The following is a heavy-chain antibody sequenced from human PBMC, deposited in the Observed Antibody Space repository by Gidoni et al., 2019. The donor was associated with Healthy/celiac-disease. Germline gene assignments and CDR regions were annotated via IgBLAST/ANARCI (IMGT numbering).Heavy chain of an antibody. J-gene: IGHJ4*02. CDR1: GYTFTGYY. CDR3: ARSVGGYYRHFDY. V-gene: IGHV1-2*04. CDR2: INPNSGGT. Sequence: QVQLVQSGAEVKKPGASVTVSCKASGYTFTGYYMHWVRQAPGQGLGWMGWINPNSGGTTYAQKFQGWVTMTRDTSISTAYMELSRLRSDDTAVYYCARSVGGYYRHFDYWGQGTLVTVSS. D-gene: IGHD3-3*01.